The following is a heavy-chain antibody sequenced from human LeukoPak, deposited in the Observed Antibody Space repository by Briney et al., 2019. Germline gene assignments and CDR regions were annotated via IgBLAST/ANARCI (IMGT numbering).Heavy chain of an antibody. CDR1: GFTFSSFA. CDR3: AKGRGYYYGMDV. Sequence: GGSLRLSCAASGFTFSSFAMSWVRQARGKGLEWVSAISGSGLSTYYADSVKGRFTISRDNSKNTLYLQMNSLRAEDTAVYHCAKGRGYYYGMDVWGQGTTVTVSS. V-gene: IGHV3-23*01. CDR2: ISGSGLST. J-gene: IGHJ6*02. D-gene: IGHD3-10*01.